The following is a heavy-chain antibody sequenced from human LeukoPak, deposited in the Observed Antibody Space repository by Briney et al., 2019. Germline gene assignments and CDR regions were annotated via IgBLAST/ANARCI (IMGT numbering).Heavy chain of an antibody. V-gene: IGHV4-34*01. J-gene: IGHJ5*02. CDR1: GFPFSDDW. CDR2: INHSGST. Sequence: GSLRLSCAATGFPFSDDWMSWVRQAPGKGLEWIGEINHSGSTNYNPSLKSRVTISVDTSKNQFSLKLSSVTAADTAVYYCARRWFGSSWQSEFDPWGQGTLVTVSS. CDR3: ARRWFGSSWQSEFDP. D-gene: IGHD6-13*01.